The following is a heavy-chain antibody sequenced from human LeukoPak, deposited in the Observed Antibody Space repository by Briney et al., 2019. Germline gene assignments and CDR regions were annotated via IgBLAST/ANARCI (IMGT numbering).Heavy chain of an antibody. V-gene: IGHV3-66*01. CDR1: GFTVSNNY. J-gene: IGHJ1*01. Sequence: GGSLRLSCAASGFTVSNNYMNWVRQAPGKGLEWVSVIYSGGSTSYADSVKGRFTISRDNSRNTVSLQMNTLRAEDTAVYYCARGNSYDSSGYPEYFQNWGRGTLVTVSS. CDR3: ARGNSYDSSGYPEYFQN. D-gene: IGHD3-22*01. CDR2: IYSGGST.